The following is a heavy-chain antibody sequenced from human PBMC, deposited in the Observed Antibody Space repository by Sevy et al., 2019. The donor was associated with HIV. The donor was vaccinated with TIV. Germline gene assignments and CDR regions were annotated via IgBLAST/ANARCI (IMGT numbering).Heavy chain of an antibody. D-gene: IGHD3-10*01. CDR2: ISGSGGST. J-gene: IGHJ4*02. CDR1: GFTFSSYA. Sequence: GGSLRLSCAASGFTFSSYAMSWVRQAPGKGLEWVSAISGSGGSTYYADSVKGRFTISRDNSKNTLYLQMNSLRAEDTAVYYSAKAPYIGKSGSYFGYWGQGTLVTGSS. V-gene: IGHV3-23*01. CDR3: AKAPYIGKSGSYFGY.